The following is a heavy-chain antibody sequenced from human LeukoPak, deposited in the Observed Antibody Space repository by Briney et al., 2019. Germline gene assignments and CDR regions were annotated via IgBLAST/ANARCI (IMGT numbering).Heavy chain of an antibody. CDR2: IKPDGSDK. D-gene: IGHD3-10*01. V-gene: IGHV3-7*05. J-gene: IGHJ5*02. CDR3: ARDHNTMVRGVIET. Sequence: GGSLRLSCAASGFSFSSSWMGWLRQAPGKGLDWVANIKPDGSDKYYVDSVKGRFTISRDNAKNSLYLQMNSLRAEDTAVYYCARDHNTMVRGVIETWGQGTLVTVSS. CDR1: GFSFSSSW.